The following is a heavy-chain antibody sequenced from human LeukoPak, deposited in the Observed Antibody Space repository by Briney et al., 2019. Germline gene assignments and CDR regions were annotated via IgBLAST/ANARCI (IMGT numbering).Heavy chain of an antibody. CDR3: AKGGKWDVTPFDY. CDR1: GFTFTSYS. V-gene: IGHV3-23*01. J-gene: IGHJ4*02. Sequence: GGSLRLSCAASGFTFTSYSMNWVRQAPGKGLEWVSTISGGGGSTYYADSVKDRFTISRDNSKNTLYLQVNSLRAEDTAVYYCAKGGKWDVTPFDYWGQGTLVTVSS. CDR2: ISGGGGST. D-gene: IGHD1-26*01.